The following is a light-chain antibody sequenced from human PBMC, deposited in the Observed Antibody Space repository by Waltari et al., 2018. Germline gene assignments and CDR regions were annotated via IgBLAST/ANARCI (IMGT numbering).Light chain of an antibody. CDR1: SSDVGTYDY. CDR2: DVT. CDR3: SSYTTSSTVYV. V-gene: IGLV2-14*03. J-gene: IGLJ1*01. Sequence: QSALTQPASVSGSPGQSITISCTGTSSDVGTYDYVSWYQQHPGNAPKLMIYDVTKRPSGIANRFSGSKSVNTASLTISGLQAEDEADYYCSSYTTSSTVYVFGTGTKVTVL.